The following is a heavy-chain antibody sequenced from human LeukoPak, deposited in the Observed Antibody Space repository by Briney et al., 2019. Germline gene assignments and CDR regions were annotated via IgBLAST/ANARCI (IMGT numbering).Heavy chain of an antibody. CDR2: INSDGSST. CDR1: GFTFSSYW. Sequence: GGSLRLPCAASGFTFSSYWMHWVRQAPGKGLVWVSRINSDGSSTSYADSVKGRFTISRDNSKNTLYLQMNSLRVEDTAIYYCAKAEDSGINILDYWGQGTLVTVSS. CDR3: AKAEDSGINILDY. J-gene: IGHJ4*02. D-gene: IGHD3-10*01. V-gene: IGHV3-74*01.